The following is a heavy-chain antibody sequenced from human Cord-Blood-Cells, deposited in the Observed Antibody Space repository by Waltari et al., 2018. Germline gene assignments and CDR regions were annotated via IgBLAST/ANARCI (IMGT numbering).Heavy chain of an antibody. CDR3: AREGDCSGGSCYYYGMDV. D-gene: IGHD2-15*01. J-gene: IGHJ6*02. Sequence: QVQLVQSGAEVKKPGASVKVSCKASGYTFTSYAMHWVRQAPGQRLEWMGWRNAGNGNTKYSQKCQGRVTITRDTSASTAYMELSSLRSEDTAVYYCAREGDCSGGSCYYYGMDVWGQGTTVTVSS. CDR1: GYTFTSYA. CDR2: RNAGNGNT. V-gene: IGHV1-3*01.